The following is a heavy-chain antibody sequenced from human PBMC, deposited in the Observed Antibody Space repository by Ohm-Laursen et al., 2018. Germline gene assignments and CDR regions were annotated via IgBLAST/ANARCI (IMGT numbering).Heavy chain of an antibody. D-gene: IGHD3-10*01. V-gene: IGHV3-30*18. J-gene: IGHJ6*02. CDR3: AKDGSGSYLYYYYYYGMDV. CDR1: GFTFSSYG. Sequence: SLRLSCSASGFTFSSYGMHWVRQAPGKGLEWVAVISYDGSNKYYADSVKGRFTISRDNSKNTLYLQMNSLRAEDTAVYYCAKDGSGSYLYYYYYYGMDVWGQGTTATVSS. CDR2: ISYDGSNK.